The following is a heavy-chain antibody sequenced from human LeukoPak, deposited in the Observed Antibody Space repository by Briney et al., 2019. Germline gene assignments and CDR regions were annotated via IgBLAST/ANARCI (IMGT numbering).Heavy chain of an antibody. J-gene: IGHJ5*02. CDR1: GYTFTDYY. D-gene: IGHD1-26*01. V-gene: IGHV1-2*06. CDR2: INPHSGGT. CDR3: TKSGT. Sequence: ASVKVSCKASGYTFTDYYMHWVRQAPGQGLEWTGRINPHSGGTNYAQNFQGRVTMTRDTNITTAYMELRRLTSDDSAMYYCTKSGTWGQGTLVTVSS.